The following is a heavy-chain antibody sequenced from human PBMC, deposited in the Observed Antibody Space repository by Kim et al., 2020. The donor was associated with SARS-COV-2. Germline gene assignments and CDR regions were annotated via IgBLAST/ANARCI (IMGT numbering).Heavy chain of an antibody. V-gene: IGHV1-8*01. D-gene: IGHD3-9*01. CDR3: ARGRYFDWLPNTDY. J-gene: IGHJ4*02. Sequence: AQKFQGRVTMTRNTSISTAYMELSSLRSEDTAVYYCARGRYFDWLPNTDYWGQGTLVTVSS.